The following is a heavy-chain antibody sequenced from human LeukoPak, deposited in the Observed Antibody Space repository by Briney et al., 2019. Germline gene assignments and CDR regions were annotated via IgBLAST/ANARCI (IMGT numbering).Heavy chain of an antibody. CDR2: ISYDGSNK. V-gene: IGHV3-30-3*01. J-gene: IGHJ4*02. CDR1: GFTFSSYA. Sequence: GRSLRLSCAASGFTFSSYAMHWVRQAPGKGLEWVAVISYDGSNKYYADSVKGRFTISRDNSKNTLYLQMNSLRAEDTAVYYCARSPVCSGGSRPNDYWGQGTLVTVSS. CDR3: ARSPVCSGGSRPNDY. D-gene: IGHD2-15*01.